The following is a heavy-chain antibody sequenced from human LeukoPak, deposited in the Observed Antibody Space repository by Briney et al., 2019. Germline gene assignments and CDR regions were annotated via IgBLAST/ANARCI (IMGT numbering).Heavy chain of an antibody. J-gene: IGHJ3*02. Sequence: GGSLRLSCAASGFTFSSYGMHWVRQAPGKGLEWVAVISYDGSNKYYADSVKGRFTISRDNSKNTLYLQMNSLRAEDTAVYYCAKLAVASTGVAFDIWGQGTMVTVSS. V-gene: IGHV3-30*18. CDR1: GFTFSSYG. CDR3: AKLAVASTGVAFDI. D-gene: IGHD6-19*01. CDR2: ISYDGSNK.